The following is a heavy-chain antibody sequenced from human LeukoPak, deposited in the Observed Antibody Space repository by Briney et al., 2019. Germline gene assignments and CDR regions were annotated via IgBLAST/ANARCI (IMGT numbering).Heavy chain of an antibody. Sequence: SETLSLTCTVSGGSVSSSSDYWGWIRQSPGKGLEYIGSIYYSGSTYYSPSLKSRVTISLDTSKNQFSLKLSSVTAADTALYYCARGYCTNAVCSLGPTQAWGRGTLVTVSS. D-gene: IGHD2-8*01. J-gene: IGHJ4*02. CDR2: IYYSGST. CDR1: GGSVSSSSDY. CDR3: ARGYCTNAVCSLGPTQA. V-gene: IGHV4-39*07.